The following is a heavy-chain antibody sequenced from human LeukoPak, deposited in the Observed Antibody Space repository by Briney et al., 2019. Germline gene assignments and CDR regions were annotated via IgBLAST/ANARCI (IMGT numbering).Heavy chain of an antibody. D-gene: IGHD2-15*01. CDR1: GFTFSSYW. J-gene: IGHJ5*02. Sequence: GGSLRLSCAASGFTFSSYWMHWIRQAPGKGLVWVSRINSDGSSTSYADSVKGRFTISRGNAKNTLYLQMNSLRAEDAAVYYCARDRGAYCSGGSCYSRNWFDPWGQGTLVTVSS. CDR3: ARDRGAYCSGGSCYSRNWFDP. V-gene: IGHV3-74*01. CDR2: INSDGSST.